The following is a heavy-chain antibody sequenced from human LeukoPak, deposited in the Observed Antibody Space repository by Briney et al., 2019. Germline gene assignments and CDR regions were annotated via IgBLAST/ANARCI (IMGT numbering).Heavy chain of an antibody. CDR3: ARLGSGY. Sequence: PSETLSLTCTVSGGSISSSSYYWGWIRQPPGKGLEWIGSIYYSGSTYYNPSLKSRVTISVDTSKNQFSLKLSSVTAADTAVYYCARLGSGYWGQGTLVTVSS. CDR1: GGSISSSSYY. J-gene: IGHJ4*02. D-gene: IGHD3-10*01. CDR2: IYYSGST. V-gene: IGHV4-39*01.